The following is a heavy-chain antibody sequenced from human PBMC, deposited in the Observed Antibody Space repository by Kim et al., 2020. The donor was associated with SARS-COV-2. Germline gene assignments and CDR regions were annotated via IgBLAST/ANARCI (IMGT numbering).Heavy chain of an antibody. CDR1: GGSFSSYG. D-gene: IGHD1-26*01. V-gene: IGHV1-69*13. Sequence: SVKVSCKASGGSFSSYGLSWVRQAPGQGLEWTGGIIPIFGTGNYAQKFQGRVTITADGSTGTAYMELRRLRSEDTAVYYCARDYEKAGEAMGGYFYFWGQGPVVTVSS. CDR3: ARDYEKAGEAMGGYFYF. CDR2: IIPIFGTG. J-gene: IGHJ4*02.